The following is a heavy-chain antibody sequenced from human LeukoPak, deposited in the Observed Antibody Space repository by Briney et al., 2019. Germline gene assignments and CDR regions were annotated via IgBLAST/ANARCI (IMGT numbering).Heavy chain of an antibody. D-gene: IGHD3-22*01. Sequence: SVRVSCKASGGTFSSYAISWVRQAPGQGLEWMGGIIPIFGTANYAQKFQGRVTITADESTTTAYMELSRLTSDDTAVYYCARDAAIYGNGAYYYLWWGQGTLVTVSS. CDR2: IIPIFGTA. CDR1: GGTFSSYA. CDR3: ARDAAIYGNGAYYYLW. V-gene: IGHV1-69*13. J-gene: IGHJ4*02.